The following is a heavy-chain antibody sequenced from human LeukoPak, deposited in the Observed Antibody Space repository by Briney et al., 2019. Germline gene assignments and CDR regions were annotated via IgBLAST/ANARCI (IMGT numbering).Heavy chain of an antibody. CDR2: IYYSGST. J-gene: IGHJ6*03. V-gene: IGHV4-59*01. Sequence: SETLSLTCTVSGGSISSYYWSWIRQPPGKGLEWIGYIYYSGSTNYNPSLMSRVTISVDTSKNQFSLKLSSVTAADTAVYYCARVPDYDILTGYYNYYYMDVWGKGTTVTISS. CDR3: ARVPDYDILTGYYNYYYMDV. D-gene: IGHD3-9*01. CDR1: GGSISSYY.